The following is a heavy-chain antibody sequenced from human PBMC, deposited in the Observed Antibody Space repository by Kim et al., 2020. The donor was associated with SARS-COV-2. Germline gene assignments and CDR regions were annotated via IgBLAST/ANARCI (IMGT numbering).Heavy chain of an antibody. J-gene: IGHJ4*02. V-gene: IGHV4-39*01. D-gene: IGHD2-15*01. Sequence: SETLSLTCTVSGGSISSSSYYWGWIRQPPGKGLEWIGSIYYSGSTYYNPSLKSRVTISVDTSKNQFSLKLSSVTAADTAVYYCASWSCSGGSCYQFDYWGQRTLVTVSS. CDR2: IYYSGST. CDR1: GGSISSSSYY. CDR3: ASWSCSGGSCYQFDY.